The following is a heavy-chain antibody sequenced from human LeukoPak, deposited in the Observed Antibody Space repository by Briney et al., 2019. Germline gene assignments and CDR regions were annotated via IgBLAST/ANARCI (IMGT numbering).Heavy chain of an antibody. CDR3: AKGIRQLGNYYYYMDV. V-gene: IGHV3-23*01. J-gene: IGHJ6*03. CDR1: GFTFINYV. CDR2: ISGTGANT. Sequence: QPGGSLRLSCAVSGFTFINYVMIWVRQAPGKGLEWVSAISGTGANTFYADSVKGRFTMSRDNPKNMLYLQMNSLRAEDTALYYCAKGIRQLGNYYYYMDVWGKGTTVTVSS. D-gene: IGHD7-27*01.